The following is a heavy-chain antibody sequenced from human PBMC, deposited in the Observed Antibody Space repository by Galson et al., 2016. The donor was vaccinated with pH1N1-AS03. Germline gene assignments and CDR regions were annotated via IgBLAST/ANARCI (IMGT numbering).Heavy chain of an antibody. D-gene: IGHD3-22*01. J-gene: IGHJ3*02. CDR3: GRHTFSYDTTDTNRPCAFDI. V-gene: IGHV5-51*01. CDR2: TSPDDSQT. CDR1: GTSFSNYW. Sequence: QSGAEVKKPGESLKISCMGSGTSFSNYWIGWVRQMPGKGLGWMGATSPDDSQTKYSPSFEGQVTISVDKSITTAFLQWNSLKATDTALYYCGRHTFSYDTTDTNRPCAFDIWGQGTMVTVFS.